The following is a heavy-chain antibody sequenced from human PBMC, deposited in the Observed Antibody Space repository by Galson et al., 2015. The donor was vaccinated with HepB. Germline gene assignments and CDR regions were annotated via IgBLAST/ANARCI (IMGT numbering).Heavy chain of an antibody. Sequence: SVKVSCKASGFTFTSSAVQWVRQARGQRLEWIGWIVVGSGNTNYAQKFQERVTITRDMSTSTAYMELSSLRSEDTAVYYCAAVRAVAGRDAFDIWGQGTMVTVSS. D-gene: IGHD6-19*01. CDR1: GFTFTSSA. J-gene: IGHJ3*02. V-gene: IGHV1-58*01. CDR2: IVVGSGNT. CDR3: AAVRAVAGRDAFDI.